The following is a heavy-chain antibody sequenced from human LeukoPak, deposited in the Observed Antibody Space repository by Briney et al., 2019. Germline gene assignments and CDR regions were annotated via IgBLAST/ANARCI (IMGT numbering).Heavy chain of an antibody. CDR2: MNPNSGNT. CDR1: GYTFTSYD. V-gene: IGHV1-8*01. D-gene: IGHD2-2*01. Sequence: ASVTVSFTASGYTFTSYDINWVRQAPGQGLEWMGWMNPNSGNTGYAQKFQGRGTITRNTSISTAYMELSSLRSEDTAVYYCARVVVPAPPYYYYYMDVWGKGTTVTVSS. J-gene: IGHJ6*03. CDR3: ARVVVPAPPYYYYYMDV.